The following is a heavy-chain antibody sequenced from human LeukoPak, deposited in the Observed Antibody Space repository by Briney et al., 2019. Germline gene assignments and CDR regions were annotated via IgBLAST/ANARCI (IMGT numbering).Heavy chain of an antibody. D-gene: IGHD6-13*01. CDR2: IYYSGST. V-gene: IGHV4-59*01. J-gene: IGHJ5*02. Sequence: SETLSLTCTVSGGSISSYYWSWIRQPPGKGLEWIGYIYYSGSTNYNPSLKSRVTISVDTSKNQFSLKLSSVTAADTAVYYCARHPSSSWRNWFDPWGQGTLVTVSS. CDR1: GGSISSYY. CDR3: ARHPSSSWRNWFDP.